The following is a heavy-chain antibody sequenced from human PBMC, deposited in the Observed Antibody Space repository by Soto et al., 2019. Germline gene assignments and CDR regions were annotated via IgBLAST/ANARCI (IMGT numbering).Heavy chain of an antibody. CDR2: ISGSGGST. D-gene: IGHD6-19*01. Sequence: GGSLRLSCAASGFTFSSYAMSWVRQAPGKGLEWVSAISGSGGSTYYADSVKGRFTISRDNSKNTLYLQMNSLRAEDRAVYYWAKDRRAVAGTGGRGFYFDYWGQGTLVTVSS. CDR1: GFTFSSYA. CDR3: AKDRRAVAGTGGRGFYFDY. J-gene: IGHJ4*02. V-gene: IGHV3-23*01.